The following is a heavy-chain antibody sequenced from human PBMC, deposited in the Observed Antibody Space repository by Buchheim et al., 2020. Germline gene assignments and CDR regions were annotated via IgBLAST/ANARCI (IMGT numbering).Heavy chain of an antibody. CDR1: GFTFSSYE. CDR3: APGGNYGDYANWFDP. V-gene: IGHV3-48*03. D-gene: IGHD4-17*01. CDR2: ISSSGSTI. Sequence: EVQLVESGGGLVQPGGSLRLSCAASGFTFSSYEMNWVRQAPGKGLEWVSYISSSGSTIYYADSVKGRVTISRDNAKNSLYLQMNSLRAEDTAVYYCAPGGNYGDYANWFDPWGQGTL. J-gene: IGHJ5*02.